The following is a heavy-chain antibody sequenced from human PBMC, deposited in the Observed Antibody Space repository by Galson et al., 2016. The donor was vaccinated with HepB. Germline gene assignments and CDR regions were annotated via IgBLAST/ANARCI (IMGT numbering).Heavy chain of an antibody. D-gene: IGHD6-13*01. CDR3: ARVSSSTWHYFYYGRDV. Sequence: SVKVSCKASGFSFTTYYIHWVRQAPGQGLEWMGIINPSGGHPTYAQSFRDRVTMISDTSTSTVYLELSSLTSHDTAVYYCARVSSSTWHYFYYGRDVWGQGTTVTVSS. J-gene: IGHJ6*02. CDR1: GFSFTTYY. CDR2: INPSGGHP. V-gene: IGHV1-46*01.